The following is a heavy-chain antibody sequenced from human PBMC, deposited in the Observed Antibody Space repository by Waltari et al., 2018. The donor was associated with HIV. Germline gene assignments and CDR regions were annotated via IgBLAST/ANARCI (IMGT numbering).Heavy chain of an antibody. V-gene: IGHV3-21*01. Sequence: EVQLVESGGGLVKPGGSLRLSCAASGFTFSSYSMNWVRQAPGKGLEWVASISSSSSYIYYADSVKGRFTISRDNAKNSLYLQMNSLRAEDTAVYYCARDLEIRAFDIWGQGTMVTVSS. J-gene: IGHJ3*02. CDR2: ISSSSSYI. D-gene: IGHD1-1*01. CDR1: GFTFSSYS. CDR3: ARDLEIRAFDI.